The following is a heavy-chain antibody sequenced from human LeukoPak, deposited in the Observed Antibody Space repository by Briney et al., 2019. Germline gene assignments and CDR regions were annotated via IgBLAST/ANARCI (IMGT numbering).Heavy chain of an antibody. Sequence: GGSLRLSCAASGFTFSSSAMSWVRQTAGKGLEWVSAISGGGDITYYADSVKGRFTISRDNSKDTLFLQMHSLRPGDTAVYYCVREDTPATANYWGQGTLVTISS. J-gene: IGHJ4*02. D-gene: IGHD2-21*02. CDR3: VREDTPATANY. CDR1: GFTFSSSA. V-gene: IGHV3-23*01. CDR2: ISGGGDIT.